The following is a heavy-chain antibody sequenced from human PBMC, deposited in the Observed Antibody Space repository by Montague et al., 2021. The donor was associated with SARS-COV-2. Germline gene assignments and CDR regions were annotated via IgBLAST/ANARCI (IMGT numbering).Heavy chain of an antibody. CDR1: GLSLSTSGVG. D-gene: IGHD3-3*02. CDR2: XYWDDDK. CDR3: AHRPLLALKGQFDY. Sequence: PALVKPTQTLTLTCTFSGLSLSTSGVGVGWIRQPPGKALEWLALXYWDDDKRYSPSLKSRLTITKDTSKNQVVLTMTNMDPVDTATYYCAHRPLLALKGQFDYWGQGTLVTVSS. V-gene: IGHV2-5*02. J-gene: IGHJ4*02.